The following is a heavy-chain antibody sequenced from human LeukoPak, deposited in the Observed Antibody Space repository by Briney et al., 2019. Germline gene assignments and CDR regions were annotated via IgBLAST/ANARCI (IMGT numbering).Heavy chain of an antibody. CDR1: GFTFSSYA. V-gene: IGHV3-64*04. Sequence: GGSLRLSCSASGFTFSSYAMHWVRQAPGKGLEYVSAISSNGGSTYYADSVKGRFTISRDNSLQTLFLHMNSLRAEDTAVYYCARGMSATSGYLELEYWGQGALVTVST. J-gene: IGHJ4*02. CDR3: ARGMSATSGYLELEY. D-gene: IGHD3-22*01. CDR2: ISSNGGST.